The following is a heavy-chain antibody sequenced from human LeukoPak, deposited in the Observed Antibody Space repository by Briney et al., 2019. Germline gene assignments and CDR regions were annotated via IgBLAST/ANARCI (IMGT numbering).Heavy chain of an antibody. CDR3: AKGDYGDSNWFDP. D-gene: IGHD4-17*01. J-gene: IGHJ5*02. CDR1: GFTFDDYA. Sequence: GGSLRLSCAASGFTFDDYAMHWVRQAPGKGLEWVSGISWNSGSIGYADSVKGRFTISRDNAKNSLYLQMNSLRAEDTALYYCAKGDYGDSNWFDPWGQGTLVTVSS. CDR2: ISWNSGSI. V-gene: IGHV3-9*01.